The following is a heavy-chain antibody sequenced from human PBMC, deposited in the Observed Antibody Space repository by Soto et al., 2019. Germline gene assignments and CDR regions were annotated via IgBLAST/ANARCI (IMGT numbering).Heavy chain of an antibody. CDR2: ISWNSGII. Sequence: GGSLRLSCAASGFTFDDYAMHWVRQAPGKGLEWVSGISWNSGIIGYADSVKGRFTISSDNAKNSLYLQMKSLRADDTALYYCAKDPGGYCSSSSCYPYYFLDAWGKGTTVTVSS. CDR1: GFTFDDYA. J-gene: IGHJ6*03. D-gene: IGHD2-2*01. V-gene: IGHV3-9*01. CDR3: AKDPGGYCSSSSCYPYYFLDA.